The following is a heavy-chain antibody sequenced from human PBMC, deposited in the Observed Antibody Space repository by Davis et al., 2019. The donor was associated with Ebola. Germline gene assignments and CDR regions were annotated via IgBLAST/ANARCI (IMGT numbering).Heavy chain of an antibody. CDR2: IYYSGST. D-gene: IGHD3-9*01. Sequence: SETLSLTCTVSGGSISSSSYYWGWIRQPPGKGLEWIGSIYYSGSTYYNPSLKSRVPISVDTSKDQFSLKLSSVTAADTAVYYCARGYDILTGPGGYYGMDVWGQGTTVTVSS. V-gene: IGHV4-39*01. J-gene: IGHJ6*02. CDR1: GGSISSSSYY. CDR3: ARGYDILTGPGGYYGMDV.